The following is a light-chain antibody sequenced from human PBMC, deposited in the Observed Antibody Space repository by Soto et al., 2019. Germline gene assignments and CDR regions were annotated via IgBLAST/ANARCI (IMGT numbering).Light chain of an antibody. CDR2: DAS. Sequence: TEAAFTQYVALGQRASLACSASQSISSYLAWYQQKPGQAPRRLIYDASNRATGIPARFSGSGSGTDFTLTISSLDPEDFAVFRCQNRISWSPPIPFGQGTRPE. CDR1: QSISSY. V-gene: IGKV3-11*01. J-gene: IGKJ5*01. CDR3: QNRISWSPPIP.